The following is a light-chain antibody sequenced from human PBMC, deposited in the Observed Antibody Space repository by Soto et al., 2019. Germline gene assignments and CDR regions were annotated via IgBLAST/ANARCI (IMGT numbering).Light chain of an antibody. V-gene: IGKV1-39*01. CDR1: QSISNY. CDR3: QQTYNIPPT. CDR2: AAS. Sequence: DIQMTQSPSSLSASVGDRVTITCRASQSISNYVTWYQQSPGKAPNLLIYAASFLQSGVPSRFSGSGSGTDFTLTISSLQPEDFATYFCQQTYNIPPTFGQGTKVDIK. J-gene: IGKJ1*01.